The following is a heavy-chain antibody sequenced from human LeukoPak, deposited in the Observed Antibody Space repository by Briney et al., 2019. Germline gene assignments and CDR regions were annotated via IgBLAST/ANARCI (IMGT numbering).Heavy chain of an antibody. V-gene: IGHV3-21*01. J-gene: IGHJ3*02. CDR3: AGYCSSTSSSGGSCSDAFDI. D-gene: IGHD2-2*01. CDR1: GFFVSSNY. CDR2: ISSSSSYI. Sequence: GGSLRLSCAASGFFVSSNYMSWVRQAPGKGLEWVSSISSSSSYIYYADSVKGRFTISRDNAKNSLYLQMNSLRAEDTAVYYRAGYCSSTSSSGGSCSDAFDIWGQGTMVTVSS.